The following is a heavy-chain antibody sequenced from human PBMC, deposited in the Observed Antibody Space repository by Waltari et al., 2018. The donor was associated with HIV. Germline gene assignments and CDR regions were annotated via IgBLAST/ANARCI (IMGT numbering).Heavy chain of an antibody. Sequence: EVQLLQSGGGLVQRGGSLRLPCAASGFTFSSHAMSWVHQAPGKGLEWVSVISGSGGSTYYADFVKGRFTISRDNSKNTLYLQMNSLRAEDTAVYYCAKEGIAGRPSVPDYWGQGTLVTVSS. D-gene: IGHD6-6*01. J-gene: IGHJ4*02. CDR1: GFTFSSHA. CDR3: AKEGIAGRPSVPDY. V-gene: IGHV3-23*01. CDR2: ISGSGGST.